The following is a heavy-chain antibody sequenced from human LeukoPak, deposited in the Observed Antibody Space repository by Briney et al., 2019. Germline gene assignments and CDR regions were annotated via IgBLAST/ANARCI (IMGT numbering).Heavy chain of an antibody. V-gene: IGHV1-24*01. D-gene: IGHD3-16*01. J-gene: IGHJ3*02. Sequence: ASVKVSCKVSGYTVTELSMHWVRQAPGKGLEWMGGFDPEDGETIYAQKFQGRVTMTEDTSTDTAYMELSSLRSEDTAVYYCATDWQIGASAFDIWGQGTMVTVSS. CDR3: ATDWQIGASAFDI. CDR2: FDPEDGET. CDR1: GYTVTELS.